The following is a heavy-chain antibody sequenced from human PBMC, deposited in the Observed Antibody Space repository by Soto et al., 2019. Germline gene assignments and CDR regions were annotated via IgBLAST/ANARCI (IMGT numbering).Heavy chain of an antibody. J-gene: IGHJ5*02. CDR1: GGSFSNYY. CDR2: INHSGST. Sequence: LSLTCAVYGGSFSNYYWSWIRQPPGKGLEWIGEINHSGSTIYNPSLKSRVTISVDTSKNQFSLKLTSVTAADTAVYYCARDLYSSGPGWFDPWGQGTLVTVSS. D-gene: IGHD6-19*01. CDR3: ARDLYSSGPGWFDP. V-gene: IGHV4-34*01.